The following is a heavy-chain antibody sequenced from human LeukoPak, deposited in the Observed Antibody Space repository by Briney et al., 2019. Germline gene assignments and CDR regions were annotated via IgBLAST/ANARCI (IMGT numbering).Heavy chain of an antibody. V-gene: IGHV4-39*01. CDR3: ARHLATDGVRSLDY. D-gene: IGHD3-10*01. CDR2: IYYSGST. Sequence: SSEPLSLTCTVSGGSISSSSFYWGWIRQPPGKGLEWIGSIYYSGSTYYNASLKSRVTISVDTPKNQFSLRLSFVTAADTAVYYCARHLATDGVRSLDYWGQGTLVSVST. CDR1: GGSISSSSFY. J-gene: IGHJ4*02.